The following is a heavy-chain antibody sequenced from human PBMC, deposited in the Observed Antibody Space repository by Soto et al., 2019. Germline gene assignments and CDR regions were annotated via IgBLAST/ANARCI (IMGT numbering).Heavy chain of an antibody. CDR3: ARTVGAAYYFDF. V-gene: IGHV4-4*07. CDR1: GDSMSKYY. J-gene: IGHJ4*02. CDR2: IWTSGST. D-gene: IGHD3-16*01. Sequence: QVQLQESGPGLVKPSETLSLTCNVSGDSMSKYYWSWVRQPAGKRLEWIGRIWTSGSTNYNPSLKSRVTMSIDTSNKHFSLDLKSVTAAATAVYYCARTVGAAYYFDFWGQGVLVTVSS.